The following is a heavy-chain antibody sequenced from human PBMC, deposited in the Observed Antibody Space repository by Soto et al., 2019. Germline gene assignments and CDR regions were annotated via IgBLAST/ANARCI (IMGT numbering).Heavy chain of an antibody. CDR1: GFTFSTYW. CDR3: VRTWHGFDI. V-gene: IGHV3-74*01. CDR2: INGDGSYT. J-gene: IGHJ3*02. Sequence: EVQLVESGGGLVQPGGSLRLSCAASGFTFSTYWMHWVRQAPEKGLLWVSHINGDGSYTDFADSVKGRFTISRDNAKNTVYLQMPSLRVEDPAVYFCVRTWHGFDIWGPGTMVTVSS.